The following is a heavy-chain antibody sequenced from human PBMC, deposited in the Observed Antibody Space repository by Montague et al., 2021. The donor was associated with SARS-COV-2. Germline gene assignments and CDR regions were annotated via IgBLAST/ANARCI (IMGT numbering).Heavy chain of an antibody. V-gene: IGHV3-48*03. J-gene: IGHJ6*02. CDR1: GFTFGSYE. Sequence: SLRLSCAASGFTFGSYEMNWVRQAPGKGLEWVSYISSSGSTIYYADSVKGRFTISRDNAKNSLYLQMNSLRAEDTAVYYCARYRVWYYYYYGMDVWGQGTTVTVSS. D-gene: IGHD2-21*01. CDR2: ISSSGSTI. CDR3: ARYRVWYYYYYGMDV.